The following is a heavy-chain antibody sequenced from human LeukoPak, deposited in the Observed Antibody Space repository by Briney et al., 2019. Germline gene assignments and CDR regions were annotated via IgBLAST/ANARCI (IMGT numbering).Heavy chain of an antibody. CDR3: ARLSAMAHDAFDI. CDR2: VYSTGSTTGST. Sequence: PSETLSLTCTVSGGSISSTSIYYWGWIRQPPGKGLEWIGSVYSTGSTTGSTYYNPSLKSLVTISADTSKNQFSLKLNSVTAADTAVYYCARLSAMAHDAFDIWGQGTMVTVSS. D-gene: IGHD2-2*01. V-gene: IGHV4-39*01. J-gene: IGHJ3*02. CDR1: GGSISSTSIYY.